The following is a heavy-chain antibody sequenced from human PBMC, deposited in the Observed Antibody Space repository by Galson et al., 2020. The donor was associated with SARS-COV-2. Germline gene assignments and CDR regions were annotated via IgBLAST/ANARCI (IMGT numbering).Heavy chain of an antibody. V-gene: IGHV3-23*01. CDR1: GFTFSNYA. CDR2: FSGSDDST. J-gene: IGHJ4*02. Sequence: GGSLRLSCAASGFTFSNYAMSWVRQAPGKGLEWVSVFSGSDDSTYYADSVRGRFTISRDNSKNTLHLQMNSLRAEDTAIYYCARSARIQLWNYLDYWGQGILVTVSS. CDR3: ARSARIQLWNYLDY. D-gene: IGHD5-18*01.